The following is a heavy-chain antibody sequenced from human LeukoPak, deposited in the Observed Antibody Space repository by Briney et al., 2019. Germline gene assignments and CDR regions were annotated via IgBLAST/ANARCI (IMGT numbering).Heavy chain of an antibody. V-gene: IGHV6-1*01. CDR1: GDSVSSNSAA. J-gene: IGHJ3*02. D-gene: IGHD6-19*01. CDR2: TYYRSKWYN. CDR3: ARDSALYSSGWLDAFDI. Sequence: SQTLSLTCAISGDSVSSNSAAWNWIRPSPSRGLDWLGRTYYRSKWYNDYAVSVKSRITINPDTSKNQFSLQLNSVTPEDTAVYYCARDSALYSSGWLDAFDIWGQGTMVTVSS.